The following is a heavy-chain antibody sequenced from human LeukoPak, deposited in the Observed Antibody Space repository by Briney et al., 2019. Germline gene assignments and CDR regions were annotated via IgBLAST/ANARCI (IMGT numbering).Heavy chain of an antibody. D-gene: IGHD2-15*01. Sequence: ASVKVSCKASGYTFTGYYMHWVRQAPGQGLEWMGWINPNSGGTNYAQKFQGRVTMTRDTSISTAYMELSRLRSDDTAVYYCARGGGYCSGGSCYWGEYNWFDPWGQGTLVTVSS. CDR1: GYTFTGYY. J-gene: IGHJ5*02. CDR3: ARGGGYCSGGSCYWGEYNWFDP. CDR2: INPNSGGT. V-gene: IGHV1-2*02.